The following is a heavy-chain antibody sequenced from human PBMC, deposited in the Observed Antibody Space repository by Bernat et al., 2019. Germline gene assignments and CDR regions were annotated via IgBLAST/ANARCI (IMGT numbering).Heavy chain of an antibody. Sequence: QVQLVESGGGVVQPGRSLRLSCAASGFTFSSYGMHWVRQAPGKGLEWVAVIWYDGSNKYYADSVKGRFTISRDNSKNTLYLQMNSLRAEDTAVYYCARDPLSIVEATPAFDIWGQGTMVTVSS. CDR1: GFTFSSYG. D-gene: IGHD1-26*01. J-gene: IGHJ3*02. CDR2: IWYDGSNK. V-gene: IGHV3-33*01. CDR3: ARDPLSIVEATPAFDI.